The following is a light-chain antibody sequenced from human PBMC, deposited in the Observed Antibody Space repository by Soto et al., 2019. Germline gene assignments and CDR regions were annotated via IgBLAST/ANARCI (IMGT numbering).Light chain of an antibody. CDR3: QQYSSCPPWT. CDR2: GAS. V-gene: IGKV3-15*01. Sequence: EIMMTQSPATLSASAGERATISCRASQSVISSLAWYQQKPGQAPRLLIYGASARATGIPARFSGSGSGTEFTLTIISLESEDAAVNYCQQYSSCPPWTFGQGTKVDIK. J-gene: IGKJ1*01. CDR1: QSVISS.